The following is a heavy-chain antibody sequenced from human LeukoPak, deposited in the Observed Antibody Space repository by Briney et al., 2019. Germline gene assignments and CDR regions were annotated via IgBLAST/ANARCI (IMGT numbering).Heavy chain of an antibody. J-gene: IGHJ4*02. V-gene: IGHV1-46*01. CDR3: ARFEGVETYYYDSSGYEDY. Sequence: ASVKVSCKASGYTFTSYYMHWVRQAPGQGLEWMGIINPSGGSTSYAQKFQGRVTMTRDMSTSTVYMELSSLRSDDTAVYYCARFEGVETYYYDSSGYEDYWGQGTLVTVSS. CDR1: GYTFTSYY. CDR2: INPSGGST. D-gene: IGHD3-22*01.